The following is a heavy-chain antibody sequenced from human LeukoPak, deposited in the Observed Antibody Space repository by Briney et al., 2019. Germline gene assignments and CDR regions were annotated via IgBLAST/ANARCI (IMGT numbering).Heavy chain of an antibody. D-gene: IGHD6-13*01. CDR2: INHSGST. J-gene: IGHJ4*02. CDR3: ATRDSSSPFDY. Sequence: SSETLSLTCAVYGGSFSGYYWSWLRQPPGKGLEWIGEINHSGSTNYNPSFKSRVTISVDTSKNQFSLKLSSVTAADTAVYYCATRDSSSPFDYWGQGTLVTVSS. V-gene: IGHV4-34*01. CDR1: GGSFSGYY.